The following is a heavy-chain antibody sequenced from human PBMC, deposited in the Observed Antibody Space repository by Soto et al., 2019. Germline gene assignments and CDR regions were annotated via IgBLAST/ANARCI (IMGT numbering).Heavy chain of an antibody. CDR3: AKPDAPDYSNFAFDI. Sequence: GGSLRLSCAASGFTFSSYGMHWVRQAPGKGLEWVAVISYYGSNKYYADSVKGRFTISRDNSKNTLYLQRNSLRAEDTAVYAWAKPDAPDYSNFAFDIWGQGTMVTVSS. CDR1: GFTFSSYG. V-gene: IGHV3-30*18. D-gene: IGHD4-4*01. CDR2: ISYYGSNK. J-gene: IGHJ3*02.